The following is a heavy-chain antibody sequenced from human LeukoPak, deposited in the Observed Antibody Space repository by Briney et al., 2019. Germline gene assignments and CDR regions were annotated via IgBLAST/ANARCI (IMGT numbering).Heavy chain of an antibody. CDR1: GSSFSTYS. CDR2: ITSSSTYI. Sequence: GGSLRLSCAASGSSFSTYSMNWVRQAPGKGLQWVSSITSSSTYIYYADSVKGRFTISRDNAKNSVYLQMNSLRAEDTAVYYCARDRDRRMTGTTDASDIWGQGTMVTVSS. D-gene: IGHD1-7*01. V-gene: IGHV3-21*01. J-gene: IGHJ3*02. CDR3: ARDRDRRMTGTTDASDI.